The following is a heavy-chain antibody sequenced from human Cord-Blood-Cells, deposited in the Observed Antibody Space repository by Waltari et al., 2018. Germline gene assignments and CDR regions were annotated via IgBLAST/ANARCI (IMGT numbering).Heavy chain of an antibody. Sequence: LQLQESGPGLVKPSATLSITCTVSGRSISSSSYSWGWIRLPPGKGLEWIGSIYYSGSTYYNPSLKSRVTISVDTSKNQFSLKLSSVTAADTAVYYCARHALGGDRWVYWYFDLWGRGTLVTVSS. CDR2: IYYSGST. D-gene: IGHD2-21*01. CDR1: GRSISSSSYS. J-gene: IGHJ2*01. CDR3: ARHALGGDRWVYWYFDL. V-gene: IGHV4-39*07.